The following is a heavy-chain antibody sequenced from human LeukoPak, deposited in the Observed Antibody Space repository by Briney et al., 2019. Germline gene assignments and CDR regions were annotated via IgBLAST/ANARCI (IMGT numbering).Heavy chain of an antibody. Sequence: GASVKVSCKASGYTLSNYGVNWVRQAPGQRLEWVGWSSIYNCNTNYAQILQGRVTMTTDTSTSTVYMELRRLRSDDTAVYYCASNPRRDSWTFDYWGQGTLVTVSS. D-gene: IGHD2-21*02. CDR3: ASNPRRDSWTFDY. CDR1: GYTLSNYG. V-gene: IGHV1-18*04. J-gene: IGHJ4*02. CDR2: SSIYNCNT.